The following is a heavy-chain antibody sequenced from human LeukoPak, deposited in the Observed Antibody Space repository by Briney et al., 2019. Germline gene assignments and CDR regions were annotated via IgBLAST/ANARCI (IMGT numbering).Heavy chain of an antibody. CDR3: ARVRRNENWFDP. Sequence: ASVKVSCKASGGTFSSYAISWVRQAPGQGLEWMGWISAYNGNTNYAQKLQGRVTMTTDTSTSTAYMELRSLRSEDTAVYYCARVRRNENWFDPWGQGTLVTVSS. J-gene: IGHJ5*02. CDR2: ISAYNGNT. V-gene: IGHV1-18*01. D-gene: IGHD1-1*01. CDR1: GGTFSSYA.